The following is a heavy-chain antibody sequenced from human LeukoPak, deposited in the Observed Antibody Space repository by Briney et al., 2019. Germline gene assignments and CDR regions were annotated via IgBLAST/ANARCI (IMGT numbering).Heavy chain of an antibody. CDR3: ARSTPADIVVVPAAIDYFDY. J-gene: IGHJ4*02. Sequence: SVKVSCKASGGTFSSYAISLVRQAPGQGLEWMGRIIPIFGTANYAQKFQGRVTITTDESTSTAYMELSSLRSEDTAMYYCARSTPADIVVVPAAIDYFDYWGQGTLATVSS. CDR1: GGTFSSYA. V-gene: IGHV1-69*05. CDR2: IIPIFGTA. D-gene: IGHD2-2*02.